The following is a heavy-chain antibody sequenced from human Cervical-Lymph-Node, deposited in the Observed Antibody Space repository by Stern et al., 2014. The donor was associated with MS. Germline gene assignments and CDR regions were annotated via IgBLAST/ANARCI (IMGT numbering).Heavy chain of an antibody. CDR1: GYSFTSYW. V-gene: IGHV5-51*01. CDR3: ARLASPGVGMDV. Sequence: VQLVQSGGAVKKPGASLKISCKGSGYSFTSYWIGWVRHMPGKGLEWVGIIDPGYADTRYSPSFQGQGTISADKSISTAYLQWSSLKASDTAMYYCARLASPGVGMDVWGQGTTVTVSS. J-gene: IGHJ6*02. CDR2: IDPGYADT. D-gene: IGHD2-8*01.